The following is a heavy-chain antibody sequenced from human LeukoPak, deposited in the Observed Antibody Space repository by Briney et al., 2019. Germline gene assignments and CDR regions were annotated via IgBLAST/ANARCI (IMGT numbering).Heavy chain of an antibody. J-gene: IGHJ4*02. V-gene: IGHV3-30*02. Sequence: PGGSLRLSCAASGFTFSSYGMHWVRQAPGKGLEWVAFIRYDGSNKYYADSVKGRFTISRDNSKNTLYLQMNSLRAEGTAVYYCAKDLTGVGATMFDYWGQGTLVTVSS. CDR2: IRYDGSNK. D-gene: IGHD1-26*01. CDR3: AKDLTGVGATMFDY. CDR1: GFTFSSYG.